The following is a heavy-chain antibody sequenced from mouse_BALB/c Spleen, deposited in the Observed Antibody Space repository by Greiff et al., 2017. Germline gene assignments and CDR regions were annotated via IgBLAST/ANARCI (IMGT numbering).Heavy chain of an antibody. Sequence: VQLVESGPGLVAPSQSLSITCTVSGFSLTSYDISWIRQPPGKGLEWLGVIWTGGGTNYNSAFMSRLSISKDNSKSQVFLKMNSLQTDDTAIYYCVRDQSFYAMDYWGQGTSVTVSS. CDR3: VRDQSFYAMDY. V-gene: IGHV2-9-2*01. CDR2: IWTGGGT. J-gene: IGHJ4*01. CDR1: GFSLTSYD.